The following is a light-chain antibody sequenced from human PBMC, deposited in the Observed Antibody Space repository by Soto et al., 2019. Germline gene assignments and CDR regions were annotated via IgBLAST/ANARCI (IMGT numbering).Light chain of an antibody. CDR2: EVT. J-gene: IGLJ2*01. CDR1: NSDIGSYNF. V-gene: IGLV2-14*02. Sequence: QSALAQPASVSGFPGQSITISCSGTNSDIGSYNFVSWFQKHPGKAPKLMIYEVTKRPSGVPDRFSGSKSGNTASLTVSGLQAEDEADYYCSSYARNRDVLFGGGTKLTVL. CDR3: SSYARNRDVL.